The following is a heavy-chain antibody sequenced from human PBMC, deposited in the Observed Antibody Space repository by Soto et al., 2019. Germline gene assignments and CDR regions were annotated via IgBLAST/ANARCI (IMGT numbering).Heavy chain of an antibody. CDR1: GYTFTSYG. CDR2: ISAYNGNI. CDR3: ARHPEISDY. Sequence: QVQLVQSGAEVKKPGASVKVSCKASGYTFTSYGISWVRQAPGQGLEWMGWISAYNGNIKYAQNLQGRVTMTTDTSARPAYMQLRSLRCPDTAVYYCARHPEISDYWGQGTLVTVSA. V-gene: IGHV1-18*01. J-gene: IGHJ4*02.